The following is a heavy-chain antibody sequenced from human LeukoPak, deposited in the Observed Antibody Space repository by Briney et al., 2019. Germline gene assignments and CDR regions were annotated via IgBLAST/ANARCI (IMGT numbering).Heavy chain of an antibody. D-gene: IGHD3-9*01. CDR1: GYTFTSYG. V-gene: IGHV1-18*01. Sequence: ASVKVSCKASGYTFTSYGISWVRQAPGQGLEWMGWISAYNGNTNYAEKLQGRVTMTTDTSTSTAYMELRSLRSDDTAVYYCASVLRYFDWPTRFDPWGQGTLVTVSS. J-gene: IGHJ5*02. CDR3: ASVLRYFDWPTRFDP. CDR2: ISAYNGNT.